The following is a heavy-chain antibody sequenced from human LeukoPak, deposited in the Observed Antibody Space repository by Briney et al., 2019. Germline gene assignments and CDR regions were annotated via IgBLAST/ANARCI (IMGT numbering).Heavy chain of an antibody. D-gene: IGHD3-10*01. Sequence: GGSLRLSCAASGFTFSSYWMRWVRQAPGKGLEWVANIKQDGSEKYYVDSVKGRFTISRDNAKNSLYLQMNSLRAEDTAVYYCARDPVLWFGELHLFDYWGQGTLVTVSS. CDR3: ARDPVLWFGELHLFDY. V-gene: IGHV3-7*01. J-gene: IGHJ4*02. CDR2: IKQDGSEK. CDR1: GFTFSSYW.